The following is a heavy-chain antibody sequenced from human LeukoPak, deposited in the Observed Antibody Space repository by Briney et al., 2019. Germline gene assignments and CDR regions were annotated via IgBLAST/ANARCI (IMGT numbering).Heavy chain of an antibody. Sequence: PSETLSLTCTVSGGSITNYYWSWIRQTPGKGLEWIGNIYYSGSTYYDPSLKSRVMISVDASKNQFSLKLSSVTAADTAVYYCARRNVLTEGEAFDIWGQGTMVTVSS. V-gene: IGHV4-59*08. CDR2: IYYSGST. CDR1: GGSITNYY. J-gene: IGHJ3*02. D-gene: IGHD3-9*01. CDR3: ARRNVLTEGEAFDI.